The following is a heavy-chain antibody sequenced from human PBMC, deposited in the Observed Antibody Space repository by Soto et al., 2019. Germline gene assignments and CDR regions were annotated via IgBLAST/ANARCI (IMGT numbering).Heavy chain of an antibody. CDR3: GGGGGGYCSGGSCESGFDP. Sequence: QVQLVQSGAEVKKPGASVKVSCKASGYTFTSYDINWVRQATGQGLEWMGWMNPNSGNTGYAQKFQGRVTMTRNTVIGNAQKGRGRLRSEAAAVFYGGGGGGGYCSGGSCESGFDPWGQGTLVTVSS. J-gene: IGHJ5*02. CDR1: GYTFTSYD. D-gene: IGHD2-15*01. CDR2: MNPNSGNT. V-gene: IGHV1-8*01.